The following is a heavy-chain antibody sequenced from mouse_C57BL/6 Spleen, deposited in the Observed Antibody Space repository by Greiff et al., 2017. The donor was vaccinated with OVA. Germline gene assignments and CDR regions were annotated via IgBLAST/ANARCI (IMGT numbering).Heavy chain of an antibody. D-gene: IGHD1-1*01. V-gene: IGHV1-52*01. J-gene: IGHJ3*01. CDR1: GYTFTSYW. CDR3: ARFYYGSSGFAY. Sequence: LQQPGAELVRPGSSVKLSCKASGYTFTSYWMHWVKQRPIQGLEWIGNIDPSDSETHYNQKFKDKATLTVDKSSSTAYMQLSSLTSEDSAVYYCARFYYGSSGFAYWGQGTLVTVSA. CDR2: IDPSDSET.